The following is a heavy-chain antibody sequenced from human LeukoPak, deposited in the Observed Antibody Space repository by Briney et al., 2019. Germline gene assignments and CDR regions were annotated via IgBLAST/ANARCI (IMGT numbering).Heavy chain of an antibody. CDR3: ARLHPKTPNPRDPYRYYYDSSAYYYFDY. CDR2: IFISGST. J-gene: IGHJ4*02. CDR1: GGSISSYQ. D-gene: IGHD3-22*01. V-gene: IGHV4-4*07. Sequence: SETLSLTCTVSGGSISSYQWNWIRQPAGKGLEWIGRIFISGSTNYNPSLKSRVTMSVDTSKNQFSLKLRSVTAADTAVYYCARLHPKTPNPRDPYRYYYDSSAYYYFDYWGQGTLVTVSS.